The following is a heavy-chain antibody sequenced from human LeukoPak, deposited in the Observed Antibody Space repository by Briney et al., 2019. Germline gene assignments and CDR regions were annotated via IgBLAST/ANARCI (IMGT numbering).Heavy chain of an antibody. CDR3: TRGGDSYLGSSDY. CDR2: IYHSGST. D-gene: IGHD2-21*01. Sequence: SETLSLTCSVSGYPISSGYYWGWIRQPPGKGLEWIGSIYHSGSTYHNPSLKSRVTISVDTSKNQLSLKLSSVTAADSAAYYCTRGGDSYLGSSDYWGQGTLVTVSS. V-gene: IGHV4-38-2*02. CDR1: GYPISSGYY. J-gene: IGHJ4*02.